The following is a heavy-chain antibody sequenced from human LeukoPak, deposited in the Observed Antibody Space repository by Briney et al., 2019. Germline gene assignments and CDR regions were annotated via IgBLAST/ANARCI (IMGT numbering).Heavy chain of an antibody. V-gene: IGHV3-74*01. Sequence: PGGSLRLSCAASGFTFSSYWMHWVRQAAEGGLVWVSRISTDGSSTNSADSVKGRFTISRDNAKNTLYLQMNSLRAEDTAVYYCVREYSSSSGRAFDIWGQGTMVTVSP. D-gene: IGHD6-6*01. CDR3: VREYSSSSGRAFDI. J-gene: IGHJ3*02. CDR2: ISTDGSST. CDR1: GFTFSSYW.